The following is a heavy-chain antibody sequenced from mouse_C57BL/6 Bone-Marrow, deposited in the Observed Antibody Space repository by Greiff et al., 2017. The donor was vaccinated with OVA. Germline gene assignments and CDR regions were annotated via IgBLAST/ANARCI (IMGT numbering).Heavy chain of an antibody. CDR2: INPNNGGT. CDR1: GYTFTDYN. Sequence: VQLQQSGPELVKPGASVKLSCKASGYTFTDYNMHWVQQSPGKSLEWIGYINPNNGGTSYNQKFKGKATLTVDNSSSTAYMQLRRLTSEDSAVYYCARAPCSVYAMDYWGQGTSVTVSS. J-gene: IGHJ4*01. V-gene: IGHV1-22*01. D-gene: IGHD1-1*01. CDR3: ARAPCSVYAMDY.